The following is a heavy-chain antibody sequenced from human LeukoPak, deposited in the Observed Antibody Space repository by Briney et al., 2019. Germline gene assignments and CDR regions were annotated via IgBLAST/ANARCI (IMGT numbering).Heavy chain of an antibody. CDR1: GFTFSTYW. V-gene: IGHV3-74*01. CDR2: INADGSTT. J-gene: IGHJ4*02. CDR3: AKESGYDVDLEY. Sequence: GGSLRLSCAGSGFTFSTYWMHWVRQAPGGGLVWVSGINADGSTTSYADSVKGRFSISRDNAKNTVYLQMSSLRAEDTAVYYCAKESGYDVDLEYWGQGALVTVSS. D-gene: IGHD5-12*01.